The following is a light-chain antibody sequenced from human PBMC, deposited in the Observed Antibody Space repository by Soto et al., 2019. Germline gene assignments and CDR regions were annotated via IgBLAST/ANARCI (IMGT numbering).Light chain of an antibody. CDR1: SSDVGAYNY. Sequence: QSVLTQPRSVSGSPGQSVTISCTGTSSDVGAYNYVSWYQQHPGKPPKLMICDVSKRPSGVPDRFSGSKSGNAASLTISGLQAEDEADYYCCSYAGSYTWVFGGGTQLTVL. CDR3: CSYAGSYTWV. V-gene: IGLV2-11*01. J-gene: IGLJ3*02. CDR2: DVS.